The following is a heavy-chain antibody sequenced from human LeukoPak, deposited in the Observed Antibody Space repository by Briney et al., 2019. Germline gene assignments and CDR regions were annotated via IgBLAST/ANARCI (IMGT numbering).Heavy chain of an antibody. CDR1: GYSFTNYE. CDR2: MKRKSGYT. V-gene: IGHV1-8*03. D-gene: IGHD3-10*01. Sequence: ASVKVSCKASGYSFTNYEINWVRQATGQGLEWMGWMKRKSGYTGYSQKFQVRVFITRDTSINTAYMELSSLGPDDTAVYYCARDGRGSRSSWFDPWGQGTLVTVSS. J-gene: IGHJ5*02. CDR3: ARDGRGSRSSWFDP.